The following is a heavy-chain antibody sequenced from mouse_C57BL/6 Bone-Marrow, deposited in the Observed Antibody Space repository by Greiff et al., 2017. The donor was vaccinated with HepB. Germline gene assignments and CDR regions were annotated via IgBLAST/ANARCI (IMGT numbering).Heavy chain of an antibody. J-gene: IGHJ1*03. CDR1: GYTFTSYW. D-gene: IGHD1-1*01. Sequence: QVQLQQPGAELVKPGASVKMSCKASGYTFTSYWITWVKQRPGQGLEWIGDIYPGSGSTNYNEKFKSKATLTVDTSSSTAYMQLSSLTSEDSAVYYCARDYGSQPRGYCDVWGTGTTVTVSS. CDR3: ARDYGSQPRGYCDV. V-gene: IGHV1-55*01. CDR2: IYPGSGST.